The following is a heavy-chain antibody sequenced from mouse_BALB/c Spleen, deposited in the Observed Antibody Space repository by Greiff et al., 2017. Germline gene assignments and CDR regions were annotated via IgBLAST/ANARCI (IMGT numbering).Heavy chain of an antibody. D-gene: IGHD1-1*01. J-gene: IGHJ4*01. CDR3: ARGGGRGSMDY. CDR1: GFTFSSYA. Sequence: EVKLVESGGGLVKPGGSLKLSCAASGFTFSSYAMSWVRQSPEKRLEWVAEISSGGSYTYYPDTVTGRFTISRDNAKNTLYLEMSSLRSEDTAMYYCARGGGRGSMDYWGQGTSVTVSS. CDR2: ISSGGSYT. V-gene: IGHV5-9-4*01.